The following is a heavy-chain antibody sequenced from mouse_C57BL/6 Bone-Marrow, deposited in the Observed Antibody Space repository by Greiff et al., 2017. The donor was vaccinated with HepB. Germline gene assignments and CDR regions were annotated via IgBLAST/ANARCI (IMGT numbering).Heavy chain of an antibody. D-gene: IGHD1-1*01. CDR3: APYYGSLYAMDY. V-gene: IGHV1-19*01. CDR1: GYTFTDYY. Sequence: EVQLVESGPVLVKPGASVKMSCKASGYTFTDYYMNWVKQSHGKSLEWIGVINPYNGGTSYNQKFKGKATLTVDKSSSTAYMELNSLTSEDSAVYYCAPYYGSLYAMDYWGQGTSVTVSS. CDR2: INPYNGGT. J-gene: IGHJ4*01.